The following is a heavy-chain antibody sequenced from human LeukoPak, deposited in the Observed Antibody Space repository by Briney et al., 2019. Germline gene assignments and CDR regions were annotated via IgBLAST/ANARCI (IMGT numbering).Heavy chain of an antibody. CDR1: GFTFSSYW. D-gene: IGHD3-22*01. V-gene: IGHV4-59*01. CDR3: ARPHYYDSSGYSSWAFDI. J-gene: IGHJ3*02. Sequence: PGGSLRLSCAASGFTFSSYWMSWVRQAPGKGLEWIGYIYYSGSTNYNPSLKSRVTISVDTSKNQFSLKLSSVTAADTAVYYCARPHYYDSSGYSSWAFDIWGQGTMVTVSS. CDR2: IYYSGST.